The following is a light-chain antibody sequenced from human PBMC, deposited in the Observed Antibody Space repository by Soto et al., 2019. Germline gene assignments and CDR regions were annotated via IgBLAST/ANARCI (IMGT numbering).Light chain of an antibody. CDR1: QSLSSH. V-gene: IGKV3-11*01. CDR3: QQRVNWPPT. J-gene: IGKJ4*01. CDR2: NSS. Sequence: EIXXTQSPATLSLSPGERATLSCRASQSLSSHLAWYQQIPGQAPRLLIYNSSSRATGIPARFSGSGSGTDFTLTISSLEPEDFAVYYCQQRVNWPPTFGGGTKVEIK.